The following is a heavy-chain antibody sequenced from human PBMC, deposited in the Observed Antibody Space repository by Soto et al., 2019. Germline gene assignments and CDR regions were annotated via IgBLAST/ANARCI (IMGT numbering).Heavy chain of an antibody. CDR3: AGGWGYDSTDYYYAY. V-gene: IGHV1-69*01. CDR2: IIPIFGAA. J-gene: IGHJ4*02. CDR1: GGTFSRHA. D-gene: IGHD3-22*01. Sequence: QVQLVQSGAEVRKPGSSVKVSCKASGGTFSRHAISWVRQAPGQGLEWMGGIIPIFGAANHAQKLQGIVTIIADESTSTVYMELSSLRSEDTAIYYCAGGWGYDSTDYYYAYWGQGTLVIVSS.